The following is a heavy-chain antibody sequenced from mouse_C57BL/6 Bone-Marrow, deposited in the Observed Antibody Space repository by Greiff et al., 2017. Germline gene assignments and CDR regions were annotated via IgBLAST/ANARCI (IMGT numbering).Heavy chain of an antibody. Sequence: DVKLQESGAELVRPGASVKLSCTASGFNIKDDYMHWVKQRPDQGLEWIGWIDPEYGATAYDSKFQGKATITAAPSSNSAYLQLSSLTSEDTAVYYCIYGSRTAWFAYWGQGTLVTVSA. CDR2: IDPEYGAT. CDR3: IYGSRTAWFAY. CDR1: GFNIKDDY. V-gene: IGHV14-4*01. D-gene: IGHD1-1*01. J-gene: IGHJ3*01.